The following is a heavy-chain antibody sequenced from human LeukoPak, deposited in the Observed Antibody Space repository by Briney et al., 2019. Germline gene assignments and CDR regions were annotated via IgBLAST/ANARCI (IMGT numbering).Heavy chain of an antibody. CDR1: GFTFSDYY. Sequence: GGSLRLSCAASGFTFSDYYMSWIRQAPGKGLEWVSYISSSGSTTYYADSVKGRFTISRDNAKNSLYLQMNSLRAEDTAVYYCARDLQGGNYDFWSGYRYYYYYMDVWGKGTTVTVSS. D-gene: IGHD3-3*01. CDR3: ARDLQGGNYDFWSGYRYYYYYMDV. J-gene: IGHJ6*03. V-gene: IGHV3-11*01. CDR2: ISSSGSTT.